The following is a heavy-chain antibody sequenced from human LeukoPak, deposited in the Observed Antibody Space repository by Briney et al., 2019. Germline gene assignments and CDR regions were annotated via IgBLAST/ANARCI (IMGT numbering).Heavy chain of an antibody. CDR1: GGSISSGGYY. D-gene: IGHD5-18*01. CDR3: ARDSRGYSFDY. J-gene: IGHJ4*02. Sequence: SETLSLTCTVSGGSISSGGYYWSWIRQPPGKGLEWIGNIYYSGSTNYNPSLTSRITMSVDTSKNQFSLKLSSVTAADTAIYYCARDSRGYSFDYWGQGTLVTVSS. CDR2: IYYSGST. V-gene: IGHV4-31*03.